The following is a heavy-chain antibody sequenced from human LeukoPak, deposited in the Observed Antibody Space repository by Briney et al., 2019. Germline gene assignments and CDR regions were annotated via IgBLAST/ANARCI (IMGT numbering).Heavy chain of an antibody. CDR2: FYHSGST. CDR1: GYSISNGYY. J-gene: IGHJ4*02. CDR3: ARDPEYYDSSGYGDY. Sequence: KPSETLSLACTVSGYSISNGYYWGWIRQPPGWGLEWIGSFYHSGSTNYNASLKSRVTISVYTSKNQFTLRLSSVTAADTAVYYCARDPEYYDSSGYGDYWGQGTLVTVSS. D-gene: IGHD3-22*01. V-gene: IGHV4-38-2*02.